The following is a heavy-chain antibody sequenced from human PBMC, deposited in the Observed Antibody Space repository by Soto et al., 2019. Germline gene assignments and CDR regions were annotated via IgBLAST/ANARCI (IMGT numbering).Heavy chain of an antibody. D-gene: IGHD2-2*01. CDR2: IRGGGGDT. J-gene: IGHJ4*02. V-gene: IGHV3-23*01. Sequence: GGSLRLSCAASGFPFSNYALSWVRQAPGKGLEWVSAIRGGGGDTYYVDSAKGRFTISRDNARNTLYLQMNSLRAEDTAVYYSAKAIRDQLLCSFDCWGQGTPVTVSS. CDR1: GFPFSNYA. CDR3: AKAIRDQLLCSFDC.